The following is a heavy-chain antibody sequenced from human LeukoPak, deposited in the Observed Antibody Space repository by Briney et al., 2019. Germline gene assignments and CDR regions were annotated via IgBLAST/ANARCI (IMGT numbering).Heavy chain of an antibody. CDR3: AKLGDVVVPAAILRYYYDSSGYSEYCFDY. CDR1: GFTFDDYA. J-gene: IGHJ4*02. D-gene: IGHD3-22*01. Sequence: GGSLRLSCAASGFTFDDYAMHWVRQAPGKGLEWVSGISWNSGSIGYADSVKGRFTISRGNAKNSLYLQMNSLRAEDTAVYYCAKLGDVVVPAAILRYYYDSSGYSEYCFDYWGQGTLVTVSS. CDR2: ISWNSGSI. V-gene: IGHV3-9*01.